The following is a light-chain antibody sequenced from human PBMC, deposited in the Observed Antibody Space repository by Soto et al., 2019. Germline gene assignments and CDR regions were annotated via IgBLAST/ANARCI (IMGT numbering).Light chain of an antibody. CDR1: SSDVGSYNY. CDR3: SSYTSTSTWV. Sequence: QSALTQPASVSGSPGQSITISCTGTSSDVGSYNYVSWYQQYPGKAPKLIIYEVSNRPSGVSDRFSVSKSGNTASLTISGLRAEDEGDYYCSSYTSTSTWVFGGGTKVTVL. J-gene: IGLJ3*02. V-gene: IGLV2-14*01. CDR2: EVS.